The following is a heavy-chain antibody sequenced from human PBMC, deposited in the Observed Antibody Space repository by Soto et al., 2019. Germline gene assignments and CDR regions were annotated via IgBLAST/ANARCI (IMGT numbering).Heavy chain of an antibody. D-gene: IGHD3-22*01. CDR1: GGTFSSYA. CDR2: IIPIFGTA. CDR3: ATTYYYDSSGYFVY. J-gene: IGHJ4*02. Sequence: QVHLVQSGAEVKKPGSAVKVSCKASGGTFSSYAISWVRQAPGQGLEWMGGIIPIFGTANYAQKFQGRVTITADESTSTAYMELGSLRSEDTAVYYCATTYYYDSSGYFVYGGQGALVTVS. V-gene: IGHV1-69*01.